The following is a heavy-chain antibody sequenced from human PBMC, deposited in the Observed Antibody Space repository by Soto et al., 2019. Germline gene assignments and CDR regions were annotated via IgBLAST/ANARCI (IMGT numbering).Heavy chain of an antibody. CDR3: AREWFGDFV. CDR2: IKTKSDGAVT. D-gene: IGHD3-10*01. V-gene: IGHV3-15*05. CDR1: GLTLSDAW. J-gene: IGHJ4*02. Sequence: EVQLVESGGGLVKPGGSLRLSCVGSGLTLSDAWMNWVRQIPGKGTERVGRIKTKSDGAVTDYAALAKGRFTISRDDSENTVYLRMNSLKTEDTAVYYCAREWFGDFVWGQGTLVTVSS.